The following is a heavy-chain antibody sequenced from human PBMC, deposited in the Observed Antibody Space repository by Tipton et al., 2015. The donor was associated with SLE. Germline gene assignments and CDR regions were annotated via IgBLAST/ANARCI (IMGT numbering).Heavy chain of an antibody. CDR2: ISAYNGNT. V-gene: IGHV1-18*01. CDR1: GYTFTSYG. Sequence: QVQLVQSGAEVKKPGASVRVSCKASGYTFTSYGISWVRQAPGQGLEWMGWISAYNGNTNYAQKLQGRVTMTTDTSTSTAYMELRSLRSDDTAVYYCARRRDNYDGSGYSKGAFDIWGQGTMVTVSS. J-gene: IGHJ3*02. CDR3: ARRRDNYDGSGYSKGAFDI. D-gene: IGHD3-22*01.